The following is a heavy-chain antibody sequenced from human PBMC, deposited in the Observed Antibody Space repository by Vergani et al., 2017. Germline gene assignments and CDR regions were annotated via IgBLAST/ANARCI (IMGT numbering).Heavy chain of an antibody. CDR3: ARATDSSGYPDYFDD. D-gene: IGHD3-22*01. Sequence: QLQLQESGPGLVKPSQTLSLTCAVSGGSISSSGSSWSWIRHLPGKGLSWIRYIYHSGSTYYNPSLKSRVTIAVDRATNQFSLTLSSVTAADTAVYYCARATDSSGYPDYFDDWGQGTLVTGSS. V-gene: IGHV4-30-2*01. CDR1: GGSISSSGSS. CDR2: IYHSGST. J-gene: IGHJ4*02.